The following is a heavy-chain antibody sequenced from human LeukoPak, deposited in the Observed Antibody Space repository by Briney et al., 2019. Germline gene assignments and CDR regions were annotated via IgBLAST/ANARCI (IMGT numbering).Heavy chain of an antibody. J-gene: IGHJ3*02. CDR3: ARPHSTVTSRAGAFDI. Sequence: GGSLRLSCAASGFTFSNYGMHWVRQAPGKGLEWVVVMSYDGSNKYYADSVKGRFTISRDNSKNTLYLQMNSLRAEDTAVYYCARPHSTVTSRAGAFDIWGQGTMVTVSS. CDR2: MSYDGSNK. CDR1: GFTFSNYG. D-gene: IGHD4-17*01. V-gene: IGHV3-30*03.